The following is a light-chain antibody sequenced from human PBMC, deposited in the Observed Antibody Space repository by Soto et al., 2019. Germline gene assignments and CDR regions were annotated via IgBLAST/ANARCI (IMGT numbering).Light chain of an antibody. CDR1: QDVDSW. CDR2: AAS. V-gene: IGKV1-12*01. J-gene: IGKJ5*01. Sequence: DIQITQSPSSFSASVVDRFTITCRASQDVDSWLAWYQQKPGKAPKLLIYAASNLQSGVPSRFSGSGSGTDFTLTISSLQPEDFATYYCQQSYSTPITFGQGTRLEIK. CDR3: QQSYSTPIT.